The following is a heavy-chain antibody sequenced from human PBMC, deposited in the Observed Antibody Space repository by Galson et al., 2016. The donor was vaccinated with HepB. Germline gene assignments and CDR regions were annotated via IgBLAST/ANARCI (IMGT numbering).Heavy chain of an antibody. CDR2: IWFDGSKT. CDR3: VRGSGSTSGTLDY. J-gene: IGHJ4*02. V-gene: IGHV3-33*02. D-gene: IGHD1-26*01. CDR1: GMDFRNYG. Sequence: SLRLSCAASGMDFRNYGMHWVRQAPGKGLEWVAVIWFDGSKTYYADSAKGRFTISRDNSENTLFLLMNSLRVEDTALYYCVRGSGSTSGTLDYWGQGTLVAVSS.